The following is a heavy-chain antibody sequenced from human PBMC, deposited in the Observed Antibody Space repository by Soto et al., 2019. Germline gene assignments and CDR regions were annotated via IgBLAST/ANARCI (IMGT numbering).Heavy chain of an antibody. Sequence: ASVKVSCKASGYTFTSYGISWVRQAPGQGLEWMGWISAYNGNTNYAQKLQGRVTMTTDTSTSTAYMELRSLRSDDTAVYYCATVQHYDFCSGYFWFDTWGQGTLVTVSS. CDR3: ATVQHYDFCSGYFWFDT. CDR2: ISAYNGNT. V-gene: IGHV1-18*04. CDR1: GYTFTSYG. D-gene: IGHD3-3*01. J-gene: IGHJ5*02.